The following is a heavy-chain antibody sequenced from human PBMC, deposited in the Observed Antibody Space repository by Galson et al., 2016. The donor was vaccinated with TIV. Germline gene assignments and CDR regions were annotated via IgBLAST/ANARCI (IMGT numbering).Heavy chain of an antibody. D-gene: IGHD3-3*01. CDR1: GFTFSTYV. J-gene: IGHJ6*02. CDR2: VRYDGSHK. Sequence: SLRLSCAASGFTFSTYVMHWVRQAPGKGLEWVAFVRYDGSHKNYADSVKGRFTISRDNSKYTLYLQMNSLRAEDTAVYYCAKSMAIFGVIPPWGGMDVWGQGTTVTVSS. V-gene: IGHV3-30*02. CDR3: AKSMAIFGVIPPWGGMDV.